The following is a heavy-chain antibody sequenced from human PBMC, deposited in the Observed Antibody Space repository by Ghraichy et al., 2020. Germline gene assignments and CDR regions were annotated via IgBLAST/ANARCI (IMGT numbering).Heavy chain of an antibody. CDR2: VQHDGSNI. CDR3: AKGYHSGMDV. Sequence: GGSLRLSCAASGFPFSSYLMHWVRQAPGEGLQWVAIVQHDGSNIYYADSVKGRFTISRDNSKNRLYLQMNSLRLEDTAVYYCAKGYHSGMDVWGPVTTVTVSS. J-gene: IGHJ6*02. D-gene: IGHD5-12*01. CDR1: GFPFSSYL. V-gene: IGHV3-30*02.